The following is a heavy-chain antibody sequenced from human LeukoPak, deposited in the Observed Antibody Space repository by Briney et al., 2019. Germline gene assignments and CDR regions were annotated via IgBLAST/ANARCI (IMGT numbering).Heavy chain of an antibody. V-gene: IGHV3-21*01. CDR1: GFTFSSYS. CDR2: ISSSSSYI. Sequence: GGSLRLSCAASGFTFSSYSMNWVRQAPGKGLEWVSSISSSSSYIYYADSVKGRFTIPRDNAKNSLYLQMNSLRAEDTAVYYCARERLGYCSGGSCYSRGPYYFDYWGQGTLVTVSS. D-gene: IGHD2-15*01. CDR3: ARERLGYCSGGSCYSRGPYYFDY. J-gene: IGHJ4*02.